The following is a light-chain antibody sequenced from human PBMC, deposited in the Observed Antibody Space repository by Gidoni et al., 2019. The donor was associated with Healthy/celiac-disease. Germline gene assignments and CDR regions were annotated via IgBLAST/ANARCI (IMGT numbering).Light chain of an antibody. CDR2: DAS. CDR3: QQYDNLPIT. V-gene: IGKV1-33*01. CDR1: QDISNY. Sequence: DIQMTQSPSSLSASVGDRVTITCQASQDISNYLNWYQQKPGKAPKLLIYDASNLETGVPSRFSGSGSGTDVTFTISSLKHEDIATYYCQQYDNLPITFGQXTRLEIK. J-gene: IGKJ5*01.